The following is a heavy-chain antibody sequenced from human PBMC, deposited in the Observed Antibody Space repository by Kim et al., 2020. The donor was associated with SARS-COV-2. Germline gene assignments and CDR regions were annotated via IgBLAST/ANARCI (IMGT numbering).Heavy chain of an antibody. CDR3: ARARGSITIFGVAPPGYYYYGMDV. V-gene: IGHV4-31*02. CDR1: GDSISSGGYY. J-gene: IGHJ6*02. CDR2: IYYSGST. D-gene: IGHD3-3*01. Sequence: SETLSLTCTVSGDSISSGGYYWSWIRQHPGKGLEWIGYIYYSGSTYYNPSLKSRVTISVDTSKNQFSLKLSSVTAADTAVYYCARARGSITIFGVAPPGYYYYGMDVWGQGTTVTVSS.